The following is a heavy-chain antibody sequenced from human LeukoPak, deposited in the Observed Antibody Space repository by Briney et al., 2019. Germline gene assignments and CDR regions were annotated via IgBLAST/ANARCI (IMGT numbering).Heavy chain of an antibody. CDR1: GFTFSSYW. J-gene: IGHJ4*02. Sequence: GGSLRLSCAASGFTFSSYWMHWVRHAPGKGLVWVSRINSDGSSTSYADSVKGRFTISRDNAKNTLYLQMNSLRAEDTAVYYCAREGIAVAGPLDYWGQGTLVTVSS. V-gene: IGHV3-74*01. D-gene: IGHD6-19*01. CDR3: AREGIAVAGPLDY. CDR2: INSDGSST.